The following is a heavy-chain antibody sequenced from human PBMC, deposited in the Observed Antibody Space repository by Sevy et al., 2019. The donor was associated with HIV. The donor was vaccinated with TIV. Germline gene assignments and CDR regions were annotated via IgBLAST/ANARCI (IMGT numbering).Heavy chain of an antibody. J-gene: IGHJ4*02. CDR2: ISYDGSNK. Sequence: GGSLRLSCAASGFTFSSYAMHWVRQAPGKGLEWVAVISYDGSNKYYADSVKGRFTISRDNSKNTLYLQMNSLRAEDTAVYYCARDLGYGMLSPYFDYWGQRTLVTVSS. CDR3: ARDLGYGMLSPYFDY. D-gene: IGHD5-18*01. CDR1: GFTFSSYA. V-gene: IGHV3-30-3*01.